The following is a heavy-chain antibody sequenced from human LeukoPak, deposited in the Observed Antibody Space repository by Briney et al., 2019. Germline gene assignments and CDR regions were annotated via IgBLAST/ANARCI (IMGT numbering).Heavy chain of an antibody. CDR1: GGSISSYY. V-gene: IGHV4-59*01. CDR3: ARPYSSNWYDAFHI. D-gene: IGHD6-13*01. CDR2: VSYRGTT. Sequence: SETLSLTCTVSGGSISSYYWNWIRQPPGKGLEWIGYVSYRGTTNYNPSLKSRVTISVDTSKNQFSLKLSSVTAADTAVYYCARPYSSNWYDAFHIWGQGTMVTVSS. J-gene: IGHJ3*02.